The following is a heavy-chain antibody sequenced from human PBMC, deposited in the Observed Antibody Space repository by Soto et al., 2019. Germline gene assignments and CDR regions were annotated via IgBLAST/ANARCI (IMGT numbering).Heavy chain of an antibody. V-gene: IGHV4-30-2*01. D-gene: IGHD6-13*01. CDR3: ARERPDGSRLDP. CDR2: IYHSGST. Sequence: SETLSLTCAVSGGSISSGGYSWSWIRQPPGKGLEWIGYIYHSGSTYYNPSLKSRVTISIDRSKNQFSLKLSSVTAADTAVYYCARERPDGSRLDPWGQGTLVTVSS. CDR1: GGSISSGGYS. J-gene: IGHJ5*02.